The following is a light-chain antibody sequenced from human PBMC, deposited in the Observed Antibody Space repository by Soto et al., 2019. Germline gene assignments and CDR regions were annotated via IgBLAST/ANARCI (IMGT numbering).Light chain of an antibody. CDR2: SND. CDR1: SSNIGRNL. V-gene: IGLV1-44*01. Sequence: QSALTQPPSASGTPGQRVTLSCSGSSSNIGRNLVSWYQHLPGAAPKLLIYSNDQRPSGVPDRFSGSKSDTSASLAISGLQSEAEADYYCATWDDSLSGSYLFGTGTKVTAL. J-gene: IGLJ1*01. CDR3: ATWDDSLSGSYL.